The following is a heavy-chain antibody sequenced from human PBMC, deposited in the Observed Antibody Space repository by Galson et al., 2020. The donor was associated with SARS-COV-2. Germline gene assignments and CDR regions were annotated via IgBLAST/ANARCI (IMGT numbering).Heavy chain of an antibody. Sequence: GESLKISCAASGFTFSSYAMSWVRQAPGKGLEWVSAISGSGGSTYYADSVKGRFTISRDNSKNTLYLQMNSLRAEDTAIYYCARIAAAGINWFDPWGQGTLVTVSS. J-gene: IGHJ5*02. D-gene: IGHD6-13*01. CDR2: ISGSGGST. V-gene: IGHV3-23*01. CDR1: GFTFSSYA. CDR3: ARIAAAGINWFDP.